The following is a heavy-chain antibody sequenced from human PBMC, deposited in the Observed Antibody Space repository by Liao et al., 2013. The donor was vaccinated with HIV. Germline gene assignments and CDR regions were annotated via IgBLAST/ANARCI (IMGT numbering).Heavy chain of an antibody. D-gene: IGHD2-2*02. CDR2: IYASESA. J-gene: IGHJ6*03. CDR3: AVRYCSSISCYKVYMDV. CDR1: GGSISSAGNY. V-gene: IGHV4-61*02. Sequence: QVQLQESGPGLVKPSQTLSLTCSVSGGSISSAGNYWSWIRQPAGKGLEWIGRIYASESASANYNPSLKSRVTISADTSKNQFSLKLSSVTAADTAVYYCAVRYCSSISCYKVYMDVWGKGTTVTVSS.